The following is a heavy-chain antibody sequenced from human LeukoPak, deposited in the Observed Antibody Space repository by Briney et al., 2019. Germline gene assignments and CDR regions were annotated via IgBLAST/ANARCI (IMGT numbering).Heavy chain of an antibody. V-gene: IGHV3-7*01. CDR2: IKQDGSEK. Sequence: GGSLRLSCAASGFTFSSYWMSWVRQAPGKGLEWVANIKQDGSEKYYVDSVKGRFTISRDNAKSSLYLQMNSLRAEDTAVYYCARDTYYYDSSGYYFSYSGPYFDYWGQGTLVTVSS. D-gene: IGHD3-22*01. CDR3: ARDTYYYDSSGYYFSYSGPYFDY. J-gene: IGHJ4*02. CDR1: GFTFSSYW.